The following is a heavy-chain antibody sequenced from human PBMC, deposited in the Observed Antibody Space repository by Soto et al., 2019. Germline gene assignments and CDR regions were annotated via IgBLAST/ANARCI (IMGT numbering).Heavy chain of an antibody. D-gene: IGHD2-15*01. CDR1: GYSFTSYW. CDR3: ARRHLGYCSGGSCYYVSGDAFDI. V-gene: IGHV5-10-1*01. J-gene: IGHJ3*02. CDR2: IDPSDSYT. Sequence: GESLKISCKGSGYSFTSYWISWVRQMPGKGLEWMGRIDPSDSYTHYSPSFQGHVTISADKSISTAYLQWSSLKASDTAMYYCARRHLGYCSGGSCYYVSGDAFDIWGQGTMVTVSS.